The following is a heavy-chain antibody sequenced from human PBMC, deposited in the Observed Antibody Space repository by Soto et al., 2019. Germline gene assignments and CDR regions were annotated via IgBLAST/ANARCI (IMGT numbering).Heavy chain of an antibody. D-gene: IGHD3-9*01. CDR3: ARSESYDILTGYYHFDY. CDR1: GGSISSSSHY. V-gene: IGHV4-39*01. Sequence: SDTLSLTCTVSGGSISSSSHYWGWIRQPPGKGLEWIGSIFYSGSTSYNPSLKSRVTISVDTSKNQFSLKLSSVTAADTAVYYCARSESYDILTGYYHFDYWGQGTLVTSPQ. CDR2: IFYSGST. J-gene: IGHJ4*02.